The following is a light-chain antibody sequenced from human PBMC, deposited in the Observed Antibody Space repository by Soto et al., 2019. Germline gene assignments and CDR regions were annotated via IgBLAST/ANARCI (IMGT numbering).Light chain of an antibody. J-gene: IGKJ3*01. CDR3: QQRSNWPRA. V-gene: IGKV3-11*01. CDR2: DAS. Sequence: EIVLTQSPGTLSLSPGERATLSCRASQSVSSYLAWYQQKPGQAPRLLIYDASNRATGIPARFSGSGSGTDFTLTISSLEPEDFAVYYCQQRSNWPRAFGPGTKVDI. CDR1: QSVSSY.